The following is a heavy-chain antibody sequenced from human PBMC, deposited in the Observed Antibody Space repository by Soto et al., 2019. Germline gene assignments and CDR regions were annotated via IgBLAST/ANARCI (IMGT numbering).Heavy chain of an antibody. Sequence: EVQLVESGGGLVQPGGSLRLSCAASGFTFSSYSMNWVRQAPGKGLEWVSYISSSSSTIYYADSVKGRFTISRDNAKNSLYLQMNSLRAEDTAVYYCARGPVVPAAHIDYWGQGTLVTVSS. D-gene: IGHD2-2*01. V-gene: IGHV3-48*01. J-gene: IGHJ4*02. CDR2: ISSSSSTI. CDR1: GFTFSSYS. CDR3: ARGPVVPAAHIDY.